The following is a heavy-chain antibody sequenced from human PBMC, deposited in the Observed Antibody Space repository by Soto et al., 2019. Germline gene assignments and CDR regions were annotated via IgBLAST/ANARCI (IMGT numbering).Heavy chain of an antibody. J-gene: IGHJ6*02. Sequence: QVQLVQSGAAVSKPGSSVKVSCKASGGTFGIYAIGWVRQAPGQGLEWMGGIIPAFGTTKNAQKFQDRVDMPADESTNTVYMELRGLRFDDTAVYYCARVPRQMLDGPTRNGMDVWGQWTTLIVSS. D-gene: IGHD2-2*01. CDR1: GGTFGIYA. CDR2: IIPAFGTT. V-gene: IGHV1-69*01. CDR3: ARVPRQMLDGPTRNGMDV.